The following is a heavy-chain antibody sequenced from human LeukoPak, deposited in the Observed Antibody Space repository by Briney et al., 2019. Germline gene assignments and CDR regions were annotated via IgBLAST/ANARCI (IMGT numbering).Heavy chain of an antibody. Sequence: SETLSLTCTVSGGSISSYYWSWIRQPPGKGLEWIGYIYYSGSTNYNPSLKSRVTISVDTSKVQFSLKLSSVTAADTALYYCARQPMPRDFDIWGQGTMVTVSS. D-gene: IGHD2-2*01. CDR2: IYYSGST. CDR3: ARQPMPRDFDI. J-gene: IGHJ3*02. V-gene: IGHV4-59*01. CDR1: GGSISSYY.